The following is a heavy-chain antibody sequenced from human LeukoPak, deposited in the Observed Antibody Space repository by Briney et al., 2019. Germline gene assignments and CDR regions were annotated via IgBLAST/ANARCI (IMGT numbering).Heavy chain of an antibody. CDR3: AELGITMIGGV. V-gene: IGHV3-48*04. Sequence: EGSLRLSCAASGFTLSSYSMNWVRQAPGKGLEWVSYISSSGSTIYYADSVKGRFTISRDNAKNSLYLQMNSLRAEDTAVYYCAELGITMIGGVWGKGTTVTISS. CDR2: ISSSGSTI. J-gene: IGHJ6*04. D-gene: IGHD3-10*02. CDR1: GFTLSSYS.